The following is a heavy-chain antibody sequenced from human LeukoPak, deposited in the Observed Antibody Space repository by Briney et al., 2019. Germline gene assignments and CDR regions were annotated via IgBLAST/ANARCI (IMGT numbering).Heavy chain of an antibody. CDR1: GFTFSDHY. CDR2: TRNRANTYTT. V-gene: IGHV3-72*01. J-gene: IGHJ4*02. Sequence: PGGSLRLSCAASGFTFSDHYMDWVRQAPGKGLEWVGRTRNRANTYTTEYAASVKGRFTISRDDSKNSLYLQMNSLKTEDTAVYYCAREARYYDFWSGSTFYFDYWGQGALVTVSS. CDR3: AREARYYDFWSGSTFYFDY. D-gene: IGHD3-3*01.